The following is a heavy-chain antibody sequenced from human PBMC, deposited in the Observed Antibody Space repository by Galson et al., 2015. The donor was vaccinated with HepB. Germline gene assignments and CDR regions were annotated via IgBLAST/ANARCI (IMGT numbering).Heavy chain of an antibody. CDR2: IKRKSDGGTI. CDR3: TMGWGKEVPRVGSSSRSGSPMGLSYYYYAMDV. V-gene: IGHV3-15*07. D-gene: IGHD3-10*01. Sequence: SLRLSCAVSDFTFRNAWMNWVRQAPGKGLEWVGRIKRKSDGGTIEYAAPVKGRFSISRDDSKNTLYLQMNSLKSEDAAVYYCTMGWGKEVPRVGSSSRSGSPMGLSYYYYAMDVWGQGTTVTVSS. CDR1: DFTFRNAW. J-gene: IGHJ6*02.